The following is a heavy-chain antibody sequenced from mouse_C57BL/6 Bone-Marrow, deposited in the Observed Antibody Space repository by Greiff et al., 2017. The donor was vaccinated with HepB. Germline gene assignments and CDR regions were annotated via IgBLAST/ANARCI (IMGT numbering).Heavy chain of an antibody. Sequence: VQLQQPGAELVEPGASVKMSCKASGYTFTSYWITWVKQSPGQGLEWIGDIYPGSGSTNYNEKFKSKATLTVDTSSSTAYMQLSSLTSEDSAVYYCARSIDGYSYYYAMDYWGQGTSVTVSS. J-gene: IGHJ4*01. CDR2: IYPGSGST. CDR3: ARSIDGYSYYYAMDY. V-gene: IGHV1-55*01. CDR1: GYTFTSYW. D-gene: IGHD2-3*01.